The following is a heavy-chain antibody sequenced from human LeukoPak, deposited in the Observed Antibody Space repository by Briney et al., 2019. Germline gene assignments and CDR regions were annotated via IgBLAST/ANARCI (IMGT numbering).Heavy chain of an antibody. V-gene: IGHV1-24*01. CDR2: FDPEDGET. CDR1: GYTLTELS. J-gene: IGHJ6*03. Sequence: ASVKVSCKVSGYTLTELSMHWVRQAPGKGLEWMGGFDPEDGETIYAQKFQGRVTMTEDTSTDTAYMELSSLRSEDMAVYYCATAPAAQGPYYYYYMDVWGKGTTVTVSS. CDR3: ATAPAAQGPYYYYYMDV. D-gene: IGHD2-2*01.